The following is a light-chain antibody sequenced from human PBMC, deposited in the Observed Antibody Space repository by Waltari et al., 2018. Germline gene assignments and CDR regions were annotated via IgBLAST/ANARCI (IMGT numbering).Light chain of an antibody. CDR2: AAA. CDR1: QNVYSS. J-gene: IGKJ1*01. Sequence: DIVMTQSPAVLYLSPGERATLSCTASQNVYSSLAWYQQRRGQAPRLLIRAAATRATVVPARFSATGSGTEFTLTISSLQSEDFAVYYCQHYSDWPPWTFGQGTRVE. CDR3: QHYSDWPPWT. V-gene: IGKV3-15*01.